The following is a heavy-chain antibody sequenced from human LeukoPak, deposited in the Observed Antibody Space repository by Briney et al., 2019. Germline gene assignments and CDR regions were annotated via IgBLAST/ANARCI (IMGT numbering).Heavy chain of an antibody. V-gene: IGHV4-61*01. J-gene: IGHJ4*02. CDR3: ARSVAPDFDWYRVYLDY. CDR2: IYYSGST. D-gene: IGHD3-9*01. Sequence: SETLSLTCTVSVDSVGSGSYYWSWIRQPPGKGLKWIGYIYYSGSTNYNHSLKSRVTISVDTSKNQFSLKLSSVTAADTAVYYCARSVAPDFDWYRVYLDYWGQGTLVTVSS. CDR1: VDSVGSGSYY.